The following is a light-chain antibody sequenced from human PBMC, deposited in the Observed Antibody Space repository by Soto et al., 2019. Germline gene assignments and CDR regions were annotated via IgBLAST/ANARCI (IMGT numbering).Light chain of an antibody. V-gene: IGKV3-20*01. Sequence: EIVLTQSPGTLSLSPGERATLSCRASQSLTSSYLAWYQQKPGQSPRLLMYGASSRATGIPDRFSGSGSETAFTLTISRLEPEDFAVYYCQQYGSPPWTFGQGTKVEIK. J-gene: IGKJ1*01. CDR3: QQYGSPPWT. CDR1: QSLTSSY. CDR2: GAS.